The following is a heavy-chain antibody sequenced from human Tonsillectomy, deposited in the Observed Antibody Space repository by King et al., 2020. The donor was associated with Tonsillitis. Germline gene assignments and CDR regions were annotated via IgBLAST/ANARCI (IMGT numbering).Heavy chain of an antibody. CDR1: GFTFDDYA. D-gene: IGHD3-3*01. Sequence: VQLVESGGGLVQPGRSLRLSCAASGFTFDDYAMHWVRQAPGKGLEWVSGIGWNSGSIGYADSVKGRFTISRDNAKNSLYLQMNSLRAEDTALYYCAKGAGITIFGVVIMDWGQGTLVTVSS. CDR2: IGWNSGSI. J-gene: IGHJ4*02. CDR3: AKGAGITIFGVVIMD. V-gene: IGHV3-9*01.